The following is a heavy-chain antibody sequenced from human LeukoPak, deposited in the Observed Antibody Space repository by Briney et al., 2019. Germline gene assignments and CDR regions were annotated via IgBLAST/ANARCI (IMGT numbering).Heavy chain of an antibody. CDR3: ATGDSSGYYFAEYFQH. CDR1: GGSISGYY. J-gene: IGHJ1*01. D-gene: IGHD3-22*01. V-gene: IGHV4-59*08. Sequence: PSETLSLTCTVSGGSISGYYWSWIRQPPGKGLECIGYIYYSGSTNYNPSLKSRVTISVDTSKNQFSLKLSSVTAADTAVYYCATGDSSGYYFAEYFQHWGQGTLVTVSS. CDR2: IYYSGST.